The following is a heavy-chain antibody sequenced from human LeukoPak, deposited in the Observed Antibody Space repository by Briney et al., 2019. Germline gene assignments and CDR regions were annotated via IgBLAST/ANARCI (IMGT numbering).Heavy chain of an antibody. D-gene: IGHD6-13*01. CDR1: GFTFSSYA. J-gene: IGHJ4*02. V-gene: IGHV3-23*01. CDR3: AKDRQQLANFDC. Sequence: PGGSLRLSCEASGFTFSSYAMSWVRQAPGKGLEWVSGISAGGGATYYADSVKGRFSISRNNSKNTLYLHMSSLRAEDTAIYYCAKDRQQLANFDCWGQGALATVSS. CDR2: ISAGGGAT.